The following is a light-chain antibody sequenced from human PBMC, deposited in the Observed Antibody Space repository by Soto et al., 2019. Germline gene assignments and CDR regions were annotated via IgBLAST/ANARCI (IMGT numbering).Light chain of an antibody. CDR1: ETISHY. CDR3: QQSSSTPLT. CDR2: GAS. Sequence: HMTQFPSSLSASVGDRVTITCRASETISHYLHWYQQKPGKAPKLLIYGASKLQTGVPSRFSGSGSGTDFTLTITSLQTEDFATYYCQQSSSTPLTFGGGTKVEIK. V-gene: IGKV1-39*01. J-gene: IGKJ4*01.